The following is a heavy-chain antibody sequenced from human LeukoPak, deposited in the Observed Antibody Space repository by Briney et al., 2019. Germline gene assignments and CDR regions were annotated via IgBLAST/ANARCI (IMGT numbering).Heavy chain of an antibody. J-gene: IGHJ6*03. CDR1: GFTLSSYG. D-gene: IGHD2-2*01. CDR2: IRYDGSNK. Sequence: SGGSLRLSCAASGFTLSSYGMHWVRQAPGKGLEWVAFIRYDGSNKYYADSVKGRFTISRDNSKSTLYLQMNNLRAEDTAVYYCAKHWSYCSTTSCFFNYYYYYMDVWGKGTTVTVSS. CDR3: AKHWSYCSTTSCFFNYYYYYMDV. V-gene: IGHV3-30*02.